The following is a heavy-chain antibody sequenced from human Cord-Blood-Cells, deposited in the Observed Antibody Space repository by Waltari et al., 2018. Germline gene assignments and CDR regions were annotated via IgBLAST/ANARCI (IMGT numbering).Heavy chain of an antibody. CDR1: GGPFSAYY. Sequence: QVQLQQWGAGLLTPSETLSPTCAASGGPFSAYYWSWLRQPPGKGLEWIGEINHSGSTNYNPSLKRRVTISVYTSKNQFSLKLSSVTAADTAVYYCARTGRSSWYFDYWGQGTLVTVSS. CDR3: ARTGRSSWYFDY. D-gene: IGHD6-13*01. J-gene: IGHJ4*02. V-gene: IGHV4-34*01. CDR2: INHSGST.